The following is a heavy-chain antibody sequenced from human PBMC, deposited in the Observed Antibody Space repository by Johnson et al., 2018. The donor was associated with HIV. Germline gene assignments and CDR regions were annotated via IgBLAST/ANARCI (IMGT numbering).Heavy chain of an antibody. V-gene: IGHV3-20*04. CDR2: INWNGGST. J-gene: IGHJ3*02. CDR3: ARVWGYCGGDCYAFDI. D-gene: IGHD2-21*02. CDR1: GFTFDDYG. Sequence: VQLVESGGGVVRPGGSLRLSCAASGFTFDDYGMSWVRQAPGKGLEWVSGINWNGGSTDYADSVKGRFTISRYNAKNSLDLQMKRLRSEDTALYYCARVWGYCGGDCYAFDIWGQGTMVTVSS.